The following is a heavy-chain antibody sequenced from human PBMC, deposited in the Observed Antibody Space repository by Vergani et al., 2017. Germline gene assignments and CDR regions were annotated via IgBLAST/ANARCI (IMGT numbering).Heavy chain of an antibody. CDR3: ARSGYCAHGVCYMTYYYYMDV. D-gene: IGHD2-8*01. CDR1: GFTLSSHA. CDR2: IWYDGSKE. V-gene: IGHV3-33*01. J-gene: IGHJ6*03. Sequence: QVQLEESGGGVVQPGRSLRLSCAGSGFTLSSHAMHWVRQAPGKGLEWVAFIWYDGSKEYYADSVKGRFTISRDNSKNTLYLQMNNLRAADTAVYYCARSGYCAHGVCYMTYYYYMDVCVKGTAVTVSS.